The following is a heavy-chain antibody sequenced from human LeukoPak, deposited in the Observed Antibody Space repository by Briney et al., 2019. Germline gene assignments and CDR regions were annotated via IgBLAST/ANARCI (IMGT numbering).Heavy chain of an antibody. CDR2: IDWDDDK. V-gene: IGHV2-70*11. CDR1: GGSISSYYW. J-gene: IGHJ5*02. CDR3: ARDFYYYGSGSPVLNWFDP. D-gene: IGHD3-10*01. Sequence: TLSLTCTVSGGSISSYYWSWIRQPPGKALEWLARIDWDDDKYYSTSLKTRLTISKDTSKNQVVLTMTNMDPVDTATYYCARDFYYYGSGSPVLNWFDPWGQGTLVTVSS.